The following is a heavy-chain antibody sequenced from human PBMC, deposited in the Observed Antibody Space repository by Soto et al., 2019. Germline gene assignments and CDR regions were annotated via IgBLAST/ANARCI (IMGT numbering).Heavy chain of an antibody. CDR1: GYSFTSYG. J-gene: IGHJ4*02. D-gene: IGHD3-22*01. CDR2: ISGHNGNT. V-gene: IGHV1-18*04. Sequence: ASVKVSCKASGYSFTSYGISWVRQAPGQGPEWMGWISGHNGNTNHPHSLQGRVTMTTDTSRNTAYMELRSLRSDDTAVYYCARHRFNYYDDTVYYYFDYWGQGTLVTVSS. CDR3: ARHRFNYYDDTVYYYFDY.